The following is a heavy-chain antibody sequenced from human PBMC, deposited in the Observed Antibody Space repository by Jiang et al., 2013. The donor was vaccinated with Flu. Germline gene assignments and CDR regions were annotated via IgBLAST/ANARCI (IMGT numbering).Heavy chain of an antibody. V-gene: IGHV5-51*01. CDR2: IYPGDSDT. D-gene: IGHD1-26*01. J-gene: IGHJ6*02. Sequence: GLEWMGIIYPGDSDTRYIPSFQGLVTISADKSISTAYLQWSSLKASDTAMYYCARRQVGIVGSTEDYYGMDVWGQGTSVTVSS. CDR3: ARRQVGIVGSTEDYYGMDV.